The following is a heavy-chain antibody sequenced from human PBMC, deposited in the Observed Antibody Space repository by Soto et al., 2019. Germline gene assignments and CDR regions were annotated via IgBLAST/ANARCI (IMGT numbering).Heavy chain of an antibody. J-gene: IGHJ4*02. CDR3: AMHYGDYLDY. CDR1: GGSISSYY. V-gene: IGHV4-59*08. D-gene: IGHD4-17*01. Sequence: QVQLQESGPGLVKPSETLSLTCTVSGGSISSYYWSWIRQPPGKGLEWIGYIYYSGSTNYNPSLKSRVTISVDTSKNQFSLKLSSVTAADTAVYYCAMHYGDYLDYLGKGTRVTVSS. CDR2: IYYSGST.